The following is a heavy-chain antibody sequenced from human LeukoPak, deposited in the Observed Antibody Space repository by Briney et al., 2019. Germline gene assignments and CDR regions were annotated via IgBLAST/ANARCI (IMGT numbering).Heavy chain of an antibody. CDR2: INPSGGST. D-gene: IGHD6-25*01. V-gene: IGHV1-46*01. CDR3: ARGGASQYYMDV. Sequence: GASVKVSCKASGYTFTSYGISWVRQAPGQGLEWMGIINPSGGSTSYAQKFQGRVTMTRDTSTSTVYMELSSLRSEDTAVYYCARGGASQYYMDVWGKGTTVTVSS. J-gene: IGHJ6*03. CDR1: GYTFTSYG.